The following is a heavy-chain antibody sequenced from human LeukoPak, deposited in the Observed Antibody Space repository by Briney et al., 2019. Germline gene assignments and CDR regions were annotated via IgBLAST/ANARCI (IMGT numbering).Heavy chain of an antibody. V-gene: IGHV3-53*01. D-gene: IGHD3-22*01. CDR2: IFSGGST. Sequence: GGSLKPSCAPPGFTLITNYISWARQPPGKGLGWASFIFSGGSTYYADSVKGRFTISRDNSKNTLYLQMNSLRAEDTAVYYCARDLNYYDSSGYGHWGQGTLVTVSS. CDR3: ARDLNYYDSSGYGH. CDR1: GFTLITNY. J-gene: IGHJ4*02.